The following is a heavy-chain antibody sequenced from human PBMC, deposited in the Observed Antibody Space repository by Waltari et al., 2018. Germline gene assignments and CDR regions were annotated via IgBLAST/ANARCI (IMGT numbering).Heavy chain of an antibody. CDR3: ARNMESPYNAPYYFYYMDV. CDR2: IYYRGST. CDR1: GASITNSNSY. Sequence: QLQLQESGPGLVKPSETLSLTCSVSGASITNSNSYWSWIRQPPGKGLEWIWSIYYRGSTYSSPSLKSRVTISLDTSKNQLSLKVSSVTVADTAIYFCARNMESPYNAPYYFYYMDVWGKGTTVTVSS. D-gene: IGHD3-10*01. J-gene: IGHJ6*03. V-gene: IGHV4-39*01.